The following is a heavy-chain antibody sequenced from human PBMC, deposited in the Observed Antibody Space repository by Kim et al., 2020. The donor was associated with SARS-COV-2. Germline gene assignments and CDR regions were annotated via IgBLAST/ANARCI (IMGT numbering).Heavy chain of an antibody. Sequence: GESLKISCKVSGYFFTNYWISWVRQMPGKGLEWMGKIDPSDSYTNYSPSFQGHVTISADKSISTAYLQWSSLKASDTAMYYCARGEVGATLRWWFDPWGQGTLVTVSS. CDR1: GYFFTNYW. V-gene: IGHV5-10-1*01. CDR3: ARGEVGATLRWWFDP. CDR2: IDPSDSYT. J-gene: IGHJ5*02. D-gene: IGHD1-26*01.